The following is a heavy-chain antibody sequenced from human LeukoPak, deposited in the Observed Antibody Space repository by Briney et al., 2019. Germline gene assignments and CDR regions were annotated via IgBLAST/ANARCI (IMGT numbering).Heavy chain of an antibody. D-gene: IGHD3-10*01. J-gene: IGHJ4*02. CDR3: ASDYGSGSYRFDY. V-gene: IGHV4-59*01. Sequence: PSETLSLTCRVSGASISGYYWSWIRQPPGKGLEWIGHMYYSGGTTYNPSLKSRVSISLDTSKKHFSLKLSSVTAADTAVYYCASDYGSGSYRFDYWGQGTLVTVSS. CDR2: MYYSGGT. CDR1: GASISGYY.